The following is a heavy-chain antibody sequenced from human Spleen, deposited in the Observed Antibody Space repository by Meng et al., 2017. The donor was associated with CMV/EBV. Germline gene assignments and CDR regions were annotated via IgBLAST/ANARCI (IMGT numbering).Heavy chain of an antibody. J-gene: IGHJ6*02. D-gene: IGHD3-3*01. CDR2: ISSSGDTI. V-gene: IGHV3-48*04. Sequence: SCTVSGFTFNTFSVNWVRQASGKGLEWISYISSSGDTIYYADSVKGRFTISRDNAKKSLYLQMNSLRAEDTAVYYCAGYDFWSGYSQANAMDVWGQGTTVTVSS. CDR3: AGYDFWSGYSQANAMDV. CDR1: GFTFNTFS.